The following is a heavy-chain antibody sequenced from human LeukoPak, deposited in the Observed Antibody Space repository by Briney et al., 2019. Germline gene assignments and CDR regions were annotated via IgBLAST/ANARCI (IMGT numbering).Heavy chain of an antibody. Sequence: GGSLRLSCAASGFTFSSYSMNWVRQAPGKGLEWVSSISSSSSYIYYADSVKGRFTISRDNAKNSLYLQMNSLRAEDTAVYYCGRDPPPKYGDRALPDHWGQGTLVTVSS. CDR3: GRDPPPKYGDRALPDH. D-gene: IGHD4-17*01. J-gene: IGHJ4*02. CDR1: GFTFSSYS. CDR2: ISSSSSYI. V-gene: IGHV3-21*01.